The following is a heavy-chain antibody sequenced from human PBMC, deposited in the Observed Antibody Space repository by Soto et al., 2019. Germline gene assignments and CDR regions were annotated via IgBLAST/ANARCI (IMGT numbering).Heavy chain of an antibody. J-gene: IGHJ4*02. CDR2: IYYSGST. D-gene: IGHD2-8*01. CDR1: GGSISSYY. V-gene: IGHV4-59*08. Sequence: ASETLSLTCTVSGGSISSYYWSWIRQPPGKGLEWIGYIYYSGSTYYNPSLKSRVTISVDTSKNQFSLKLSSVTAADTAVYYCARHVRSGYCTNGVCYRYDYWGQGTLVTVSS. CDR3: ARHVRSGYCTNGVCYRYDY.